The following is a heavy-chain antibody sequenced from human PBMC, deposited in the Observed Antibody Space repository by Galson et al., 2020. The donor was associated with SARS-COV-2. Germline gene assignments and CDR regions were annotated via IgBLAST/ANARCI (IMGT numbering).Heavy chain of an antibody. CDR3: ARLDYGDYWGWFDP. D-gene: IGHD4-17*01. CDR2: IYYSGST. J-gene: IGHJ5*02. Sequence: ASETLSLTCTVSGGSISSNYWSWIRQPPGKGLEWIGYIYYSGSTNYNPSLKSRVTISVDTSKNQFSLKLSSVTAADTAVYYCARLDYGDYWGWFDPWGQGTLVTVSS. V-gene: IGHV4-59*08. CDR1: GGSISSNY.